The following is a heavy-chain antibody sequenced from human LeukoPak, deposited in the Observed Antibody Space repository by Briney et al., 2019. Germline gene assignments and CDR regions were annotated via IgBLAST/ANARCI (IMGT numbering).Heavy chain of an antibody. Sequence: ASVKVSCKASGYIFSNYGISWARQPPGQGLEWMGWISDHNGTPNYAQKFEGRVTMTTDISTSTAYMELTSLTSDDAAVYYCARDAVLGAPYTDHWGQGTLVTVSS. CDR3: ARDAVLGAPYTDH. V-gene: IGHV1-18*01. CDR1: GYIFSNYG. J-gene: IGHJ5*02. D-gene: IGHD3-3*02. CDR2: ISDHNGTP.